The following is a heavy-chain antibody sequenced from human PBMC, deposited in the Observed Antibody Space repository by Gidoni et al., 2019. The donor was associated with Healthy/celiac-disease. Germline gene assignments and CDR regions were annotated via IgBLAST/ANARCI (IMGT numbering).Heavy chain of an antibody. CDR1: GFTFRSYA. J-gene: IGHJ5*02. CDR3: ARGRYPGIAVAGNSWFDP. Sequence: QVQLVESGGGVVQPGRSLRLSCAASGFTFRSYAMHWVRQAPGKGLEWVAVISYDGSNKYYADSVKGRFTISRDNSKNTLYLQMNSLRAEDTAVYYCARGRYPGIAVAGNSWFDPWGQGTLVTVSS. V-gene: IGHV3-30-3*01. D-gene: IGHD6-19*01. CDR2: ISYDGSNK.